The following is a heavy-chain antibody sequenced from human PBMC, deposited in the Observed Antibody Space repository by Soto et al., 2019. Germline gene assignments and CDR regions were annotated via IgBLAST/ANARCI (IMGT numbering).Heavy chain of an antibody. CDR1: GFTFDDYA. Sequence: GGSLRLSCAASGFTFDDYAMHWVRQAPGKGLERVSGISCNSGSIGYADSVKGRFTISRDNAKNSLFLQMNSLRAEDTALYYCAKDIGVCSGGSCYGGDAFDIWGQGTMVTVSS. D-gene: IGHD2-15*01. V-gene: IGHV3-9*01. J-gene: IGHJ3*02. CDR2: ISCNSGSI. CDR3: AKDIGVCSGGSCYGGDAFDI.